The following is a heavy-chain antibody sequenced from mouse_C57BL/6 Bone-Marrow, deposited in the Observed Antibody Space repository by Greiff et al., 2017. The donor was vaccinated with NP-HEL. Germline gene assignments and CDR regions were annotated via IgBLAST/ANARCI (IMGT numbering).Heavy chain of an antibody. CDR2: IYPRDGST. J-gene: IGHJ2*01. D-gene: IGHD2-1*01. V-gene: IGHV1-78*01. CDR1: GYTFTDHT. Sequence: VHLVESDAELVKPGASVKISCKVSGYTFTDHTIHWMKQRPEQGLEWIGYIYPRDGSTKYNEKFKGKATLTADKSSSTAYMQLNSLTSEDSAVYFCATIYYGNYVDYWGQGTTLTVSS. CDR3: ATIYYGNYVDY.